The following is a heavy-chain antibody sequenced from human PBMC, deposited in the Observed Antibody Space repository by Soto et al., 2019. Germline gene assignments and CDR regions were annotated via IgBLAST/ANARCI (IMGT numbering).Heavy chain of an antibody. Sequence: PSETLSLTCTVSGGSISSYYWSWIRQPAGKGLEWIGRIYTSGSTNYNPSLKSRVTMSVDTSKNQFSLKLSSATAADTAVYYCARDGWGAAAGTNWFDPWGQGTLVTVSS. CDR2: IYTSGST. J-gene: IGHJ5*02. D-gene: IGHD6-13*01. CDR1: GGSISSYY. V-gene: IGHV4-4*07. CDR3: ARDGWGAAAGTNWFDP.